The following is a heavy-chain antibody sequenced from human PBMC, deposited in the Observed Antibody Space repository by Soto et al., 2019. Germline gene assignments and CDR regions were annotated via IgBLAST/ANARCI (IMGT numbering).Heavy chain of an antibody. V-gene: IGHV2-5*02. D-gene: IGHD3-22*01. CDR1: GFSLSTSGVG. Sequence: QITLKESGPTLVKPTQTLTLTCTFSGFSLSTSGVGVGWIRQPPGKALEWLALIYWDDDKRYSPSLKSRLTITKDTSKNQVVLTMTNMDPVDTATYYCAHIRYYEPGWYFDYWGQGTLVTVSS. CDR2: IYWDDDK. J-gene: IGHJ4*02. CDR3: AHIRYYEPGWYFDY.